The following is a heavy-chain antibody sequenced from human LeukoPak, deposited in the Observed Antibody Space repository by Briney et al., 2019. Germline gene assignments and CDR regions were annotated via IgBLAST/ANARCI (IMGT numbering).Heavy chain of an antibody. CDR3: VRLGTTTR. V-gene: IGHV4-39*07. Sequence: SETLSLTCSVSGGSISSSNYYWGWIRQPPGKGLEWIGSIYYSGSTYYNPSLKTRVTMSVDTSKDHFSLKLTSVTAPDTAVYACVRLGTTTRWRRGTVVTVSS. J-gene: IGHJ4*02. D-gene: IGHD1-26*01. CDR1: GGSISSSNYY. CDR2: IYYSGST.